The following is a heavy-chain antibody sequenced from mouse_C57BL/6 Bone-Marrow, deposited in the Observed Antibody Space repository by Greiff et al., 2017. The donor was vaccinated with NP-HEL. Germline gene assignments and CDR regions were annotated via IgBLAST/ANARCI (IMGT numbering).Heavy chain of an antibody. CDR3: ARKDTTVVAGDAMDY. Sequence: VQLQQPGAELVKPGASVKMSCKASGYTFTSYWITWVKQRPGQGLEWIGDIYPGSGSTNYNEKFKSKATLTVDTSSSTAYMQLSSLTSEDSAVYYCARKDTTVVAGDAMDYWGQGTSVTVSS. V-gene: IGHV1-55*01. CDR2: IYPGSGST. J-gene: IGHJ4*01. D-gene: IGHD1-1*01. CDR1: GYTFTSYW.